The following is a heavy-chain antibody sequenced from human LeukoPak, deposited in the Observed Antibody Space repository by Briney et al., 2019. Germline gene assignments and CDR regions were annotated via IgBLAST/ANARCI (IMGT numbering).Heavy chain of an antibody. CDR3: ARDPNYGSGSPWDY. V-gene: IGHV3-30-3*01. J-gene: IGHJ4*02. CDR2: ISYDGSNK. D-gene: IGHD3-10*01. Sequence: GGSLRLSCTASGFTFSNAWMSWVRQAPGKGLEWVAVISYDGSNKYYADSVKGRFTISRDNSKNTLYLQMNSLRAEDTAVYYCARDPNYGSGSPWDYWGQGTLVTVSS. CDR1: GFTFSNAW.